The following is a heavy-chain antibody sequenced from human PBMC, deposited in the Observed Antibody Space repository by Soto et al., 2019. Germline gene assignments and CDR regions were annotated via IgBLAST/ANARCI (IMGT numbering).Heavy chain of an antibody. CDR2: ISGSGGST. D-gene: IGHD2-15*01. CDR3: AKTPRYCSGGSCYRGYFDY. CDR1: GFTFSSYA. Sequence: PGGSLRLSCAASGFTFSSYAMSWVRQAPGKGLEWVSTISGSGGSTYYAESVKGRFTISRDNSKNTVYLQMNSLRAEDTAVYYCAKTPRYCSGGSCYRGYFDYWGQGTLVTVSS. J-gene: IGHJ4*02. V-gene: IGHV3-23*01.